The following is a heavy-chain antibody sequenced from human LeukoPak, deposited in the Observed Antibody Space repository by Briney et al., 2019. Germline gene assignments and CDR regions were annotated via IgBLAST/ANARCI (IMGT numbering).Heavy chain of an antibody. V-gene: IGHV4-39*01. CDR1: GGSISSSSYY. J-gene: IGHJ4*02. CDR2: IYYSGST. D-gene: IGHD3-10*01. CDR3: ARQGPSYGSGSYYKFDY. Sequence: SETLSLTCTVSGGSISSSSYYCGWIRQPPGKGLEWIGSIYYSGSTYYNPSLKSRVTISVDTSKNQFSLKLSSVTAADTAVYYCARQGPSYGSGSYYKFDYWGQGTLVTVSS.